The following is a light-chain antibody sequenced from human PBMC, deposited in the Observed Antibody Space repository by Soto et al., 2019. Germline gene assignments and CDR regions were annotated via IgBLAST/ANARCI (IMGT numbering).Light chain of an antibody. V-gene: IGKV1-5*01. CDR3: QQYNTYSRT. CDR2: DAS. Sequence: DIQMTQSPSTLPASVGDRVTITCRASQSISSRLAWYQQKPGKAPKFLIYDASSLESGVPSRFSGSGSGTEFTLTISSLQPDDFATYYCQQYNTYSRTFGQGTKVDIK. J-gene: IGKJ1*01. CDR1: QSISSR.